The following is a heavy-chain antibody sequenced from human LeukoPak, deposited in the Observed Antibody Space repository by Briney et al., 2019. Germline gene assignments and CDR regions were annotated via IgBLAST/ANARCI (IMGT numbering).Heavy chain of an antibody. Sequence: SQTLSLTCTVSGGSISSGGYYWSWIRQHPGKGLEWIGYIYYSGSTYYNPSLKSRATISVDTSRNQFSLKLSSVTAADTAMYYCARASSSTVTSSFDSWGQGTLVTVPS. CDR2: IYYSGST. D-gene: IGHD4-17*01. V-gene: IGHV4-31*03. CDR1: GGSISSGGYY. J-gene: IGHJ4*02. CDR3: ARASSSTVTSSFDS.